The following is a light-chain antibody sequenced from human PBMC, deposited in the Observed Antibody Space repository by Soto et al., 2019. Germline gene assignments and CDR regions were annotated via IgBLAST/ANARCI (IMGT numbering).Light chain of an antibody. Sequence: EIVMTQSPATLSVSPGERATLSCRASQSVSSNLAWYQQKPGQAPRLLIYGASTRATGIPARFSGSGSGTEFTLTISIRQSADFAVYYCQQYTNWPQTFGQGTKVEIK. V-gene: IGKV3-15*01. CDR1: QSVSSN. CDR2: GAS. J-gene: IGKJ1*01. CDR3: QQYTNWPQT.